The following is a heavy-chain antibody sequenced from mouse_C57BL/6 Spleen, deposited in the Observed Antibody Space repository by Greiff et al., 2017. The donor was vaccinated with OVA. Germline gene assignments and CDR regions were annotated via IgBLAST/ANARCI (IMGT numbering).Heavy chain of an antibody. Sequence: QVQLQQSGAELVRPGASVKLSCKASGYTFTDYYINWVKQRPGQGLEWIARIYPGSGNTNYNEKFKGKATLTADKSSSTAYLQLSSLTSEDSAVYFCARSRTTYFDYWGQGTSLTVSS. CDR3: ARSRTTYFDY. V-gene: IGHV1-76*01. CDR2: IYPGSGNT. CDR1: GYTFTDYY. J-gene: IGHJ2*02.